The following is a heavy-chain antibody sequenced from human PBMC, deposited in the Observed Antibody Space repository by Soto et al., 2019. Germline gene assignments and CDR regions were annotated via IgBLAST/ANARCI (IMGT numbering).Heavy chain of an antibody. D-gene: IGHD5-18*01. V-gene: IGHV4-59*01. CDR2: IYYSGST. CDR3: ARGLQLWGNYYYGMDV. CDR1: GGSISSYY. J-gene: IGHJ6*02. Sequence: PSETMSVTCTVSGGSISSYYLSWIRQPPGKGLEWIGYIYYSGSTNYNPSLKSRVTISVDTSKNQFSLKLSSVTAADTAVYYCARGLQLWGNYYYGMDVWGQGTTVTVSS.